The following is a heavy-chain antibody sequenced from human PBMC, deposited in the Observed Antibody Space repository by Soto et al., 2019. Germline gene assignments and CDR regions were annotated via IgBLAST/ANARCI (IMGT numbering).Heavy chain of an antibody. CDR3: ARDDCSGGSCYLDY. D-gene: IGHD2-15*01. CDR1: GYTFISYG. V-gene: IGHV1-18*01. J-gene: IGHJ4*02. CDR2: ISANNGNT. Sequence: ASGNVSCKASGYTFISYGISWVRQAPGQGLEWMGWISANNGNTNYAQKLQGRVTTTTDTSTSTAYMELRSLRSDDTAVYYCARDDCSGGSCYLDYWGQGTLVTVSS.